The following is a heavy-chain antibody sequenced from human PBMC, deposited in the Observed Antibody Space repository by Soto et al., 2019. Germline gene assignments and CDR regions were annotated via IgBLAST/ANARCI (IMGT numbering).Heavy chain of an antibody. J-gene: IGHJ4*02. CDR3: AKERMEQYQLLPFFDY. V-gene: IGHV3-30*18. CDR1: GFSFSSYV. D-gene: IGHD2-2*01. Sequence: PGGSLRLSCAASGFSFSSYVMHWLRQSAGKGLEWVAVISYDGSNKYYADSVRGRFTISRDNSKNTLYLQMNSLRPEDTAVFYCAKERMEQYQLLPFFDYWGQGTLVTVSS. CDR2: ISYDGSNK.